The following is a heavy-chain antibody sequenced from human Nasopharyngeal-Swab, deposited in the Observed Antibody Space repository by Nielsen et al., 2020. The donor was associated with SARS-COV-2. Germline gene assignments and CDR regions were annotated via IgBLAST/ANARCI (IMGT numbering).Heavy chain of an antibody. Sequence: SETLSLTCTVSGGSISSSLYFWTWIRQPPGKGLEWIGEINYSGHTTYNPSLKSRVSISVDTSKRQFSLRLTSVTAADTAVYYCARTLVRGAADYWGQGTLVAVSS. D-gene: IGHD3-10*01. V-gene: IGHV4-39*07. J-gene: IGHJ4*02. CDR3: ARTLVRGAADY. CDR2: INYSGHT. CDR1: GGSISSSLYF.